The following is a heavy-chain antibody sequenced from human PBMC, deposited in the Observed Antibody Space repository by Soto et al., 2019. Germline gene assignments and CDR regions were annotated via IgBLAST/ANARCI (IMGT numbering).Heavy chain of an antibody. D-gene: IGHD3-10*01. CDR1: GGSISSYY. CDR2: IYYSGST. Sequence: SETLSLTCTVSGGSISSYYWSWIRQPPGKGLEWIGYIYYSGSTNYNPSLKSRVTISVDTSKNQFSLKLSSVTAADTAVYYCARDVVMVRGVPARWFDPWGQGTLVTVSS. V-gene: IGHV4-59*01. CDR3: ARDVVMVRGVPARWFDP. J-gene: IGHJ5*02.